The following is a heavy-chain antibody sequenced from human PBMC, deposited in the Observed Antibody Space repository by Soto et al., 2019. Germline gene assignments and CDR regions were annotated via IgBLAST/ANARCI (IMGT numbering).Heavy chain of an antibody. V-gene: IGHV1-18*01. CDR1: GYTFTSYG. CDR2: ISAYNGNT. D-gene: IGHD6-19*01. Sequence: VASVKVSCKASGYTFTSYGISWVRQAPGQGLEWMGWISAYNGNTNYAQKLQGRVTMTTDTSTSTAYMELRSLRSDDTAVYYCAREVVRVAGTRWFDPWGQGTLVTVSS. J-gene: IGHJ5*02. CDR3: AREVVRVAGTRWFDP.